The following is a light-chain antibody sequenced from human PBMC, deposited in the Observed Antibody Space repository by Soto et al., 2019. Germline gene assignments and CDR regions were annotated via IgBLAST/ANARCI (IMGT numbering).Light chain of an antibody. CDR1: HSVSSSY. Sequence: EIVLTQSPGTLSLSPGERATLSCRASHSVSSSYLAWYQQKPGQAPRLLIYGASSRATGIPDRFSGSGSGTDFTLTISRLEPEDFAVYYCQQYGSPLTFGGGPRWRSN. CDR2: GAS. V-gene: IGKV3-20*01. CDR3: QQYGSPLT. J-gene: IGKJ4*01.